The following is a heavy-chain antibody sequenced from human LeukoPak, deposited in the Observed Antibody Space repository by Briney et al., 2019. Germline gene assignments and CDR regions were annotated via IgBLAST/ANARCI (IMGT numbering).Heavy chain of an antibody. V-gene: IGHV4-59*01. Sequence: PSETLSLTCTVSSDSISSSYWSWIRQPPGKGPEWIGYICYSGSTNYNPSLKSRVAISVDTSKNQFSLKLNSVTAADTAVYYCARGYCSSTICFQYFHHWGQGTLVTVSS. CDR1: SDSISSSY. CDR3: ARGYCSSTICFQYFHH. J-gene: IGHJ1*01. D-gene: IGHD2-2*01. CDR2: ICYSGST.